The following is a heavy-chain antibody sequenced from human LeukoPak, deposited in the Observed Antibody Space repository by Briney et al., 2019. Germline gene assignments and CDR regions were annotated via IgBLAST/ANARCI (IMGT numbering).Heavy chain of an antibody. CDR1: GGTFSSYA. D-gene: IGHD6-19*01. V-gene: IGHV1-69*05. CDR2: IIPIFGTA. Sequence: ASVKVSCKASGGTFSSYAISWVRQAPGQGLEWMGGIIPIFGTANYAQKFQGRVTITTDESTSTAYMELSSLRSEDTAVYYCTTDCPVYSSGQCTNFDYWGQGTLVTVSS. J-gene: IGHJ4*02. CDR3: TTDCPVYSSGQCTNFDY.